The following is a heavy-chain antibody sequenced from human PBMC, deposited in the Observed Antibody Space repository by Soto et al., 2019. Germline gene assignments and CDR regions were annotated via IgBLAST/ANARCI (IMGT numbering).Heavy chain of an antibody. D-gene: IGHD6-13*01. J-gene: IGHJ5*02. CDR3: ARHPERIAQIGWFDP. CDR1: GFTFSDYY. V-gene: IGHV3-11*01. CDR2: ISTSGSTI. Sequence: PGGSLSLSCAASGFTFSDYYMSWIRQAPGKGLEWVSYISTSGSTINYADSVKGRFTISRDNAKNSLYLQMNSLRAEDTAVYYCARHPERIAQIGWFDPWGQGTLVTVSS.